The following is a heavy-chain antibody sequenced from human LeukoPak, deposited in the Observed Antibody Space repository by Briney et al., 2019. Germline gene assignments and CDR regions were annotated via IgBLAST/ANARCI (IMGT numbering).Heavy chain of an antibody. CDR3: ARENPMGFFDY. V-gene: IGHV3-7*01. Sequence: TGGSLRLSCAVSGFTFKNYRMNWVRQAPGKGLEWVANIKQDGSEEYYVDSVKGRFTISRDNAKNSVYLQMNSLRAEDTAVYYCARENPMGFFDYWGQGTLVTVSS. J-gene: IGHJ4*02. CDR2: IKQDGSEE. CDR1: GFTFKNYR. D-gene: IGHD3-10*01.